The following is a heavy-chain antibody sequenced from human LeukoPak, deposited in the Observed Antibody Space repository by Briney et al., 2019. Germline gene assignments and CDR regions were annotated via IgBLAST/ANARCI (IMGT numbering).Heavy chain of an antibody. CDR2: IKQDGSEK. Sequence: GGSLRLSCAASGFTFSSYWMSWVRQAPGKGLEWVANIKQDGSEKYYVDSVKGRFTISRDNAKSSLYLQMNSLRAQDTALYYCEGEEYGDYFAYWGTGAKVTASS. CDR3: EGEEYGDYFAY. V-gene: IGHV3-7*01. CDR1: GFTFSSYW. J-gene: IGHJ4*02. D-gene: IGHD4-17*01.